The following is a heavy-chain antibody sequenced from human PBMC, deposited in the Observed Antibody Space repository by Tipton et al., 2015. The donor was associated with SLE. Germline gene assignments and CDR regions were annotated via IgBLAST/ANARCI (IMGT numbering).Heavy chain of an antibody. J-gene: IGHJ4*02. CDR3: ARHTGASPFHV. V-gene: IGHV4-59*08. Sequence: LRLSCTVSGGSINGYYWSWLRQPPGRGLEWIGYIHFTGSSHYSPSLESQVTISVDKSKNQFSLKLSSVTAADTAVYYCARHTGASPFHVWGRGALVTVSS. D-gene: IGHD1-14*01. CDR2: IHFTGSS. CDR1: GGSINGYY.